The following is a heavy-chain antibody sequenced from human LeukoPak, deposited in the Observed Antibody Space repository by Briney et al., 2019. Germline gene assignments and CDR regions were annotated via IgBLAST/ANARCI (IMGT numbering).Heavy chain of an antibody. Sequence: GASVKVSCKASGYTFTNYGIFWVRQAPGQGLEWMGWISAYSGNTNYAQKLQGRVTMTTETSTRTAYMELESLRSDDTAVYYCAISQGSYYDTSGYLGGDYWGQGTLVTVSS. J-gene: IGHJ4*02. CDR2: ISAYSGNT. CDR3: AISQGSYYDTSGYLGGDY. V-gene: IGHV1-18*01. CDR1: GYTFTNYG. D-gene: IGHD3-22*01.